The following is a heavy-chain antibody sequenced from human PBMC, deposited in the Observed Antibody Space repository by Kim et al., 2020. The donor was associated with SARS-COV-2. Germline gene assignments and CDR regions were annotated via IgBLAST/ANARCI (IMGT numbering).Heavy chain of an antibody. J-gene: IGHJ4*02. CDR3: ASTRKEDSRPWIDY. D-gene: IGHD6-6*01. V-gene: IGHV4-34*01. Sequence: NPSLKSRVTISVDTSKNQCSLKLISVTAAETAVYYCASTRKEDSRPWIDYWGQGTLVTVSS.